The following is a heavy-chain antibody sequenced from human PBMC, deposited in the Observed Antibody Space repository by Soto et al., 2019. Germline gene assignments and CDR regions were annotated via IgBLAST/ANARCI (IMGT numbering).Heavy chain of an antibody. CDR2: INAFNGNT. J-gene: IGHJ1*01. CDR1: GYTFTTFG. CDR3: ARLNAEYFQN. Sequence: QVQLVQSGVEVKKPGASVKVSCKASGYTFTTFGITWVRQAPGQGLQWMGWINAFNGNTNYAQKLQRRVTMTTDTSTSTAYMELRSLRSDDTAVYYCARLNAEYFQNWGQGTLVTVS. V-gene: IGHV1-18*01.